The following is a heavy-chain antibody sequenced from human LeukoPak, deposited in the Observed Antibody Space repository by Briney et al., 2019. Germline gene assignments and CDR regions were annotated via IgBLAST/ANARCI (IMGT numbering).Heavy chain of an antibody. CDR1: GGSISSYY. J-gene: IGHJ4*02. Sequence: PSETLSLTCTVSGGSISSYYWSWIRQPPGKGLEWIGYIYYSGSTNYNPSLKSRVTISVDTSKNQFSLKLSSVTAADTAVYYCARAPGYAVFDYWGQGTLVTVSS. V-gene: IGHV4-59*01. CDR3: ARAPGYAVFDY. D-gene: IGHD5-12*01. CDR2: IYYSGST.